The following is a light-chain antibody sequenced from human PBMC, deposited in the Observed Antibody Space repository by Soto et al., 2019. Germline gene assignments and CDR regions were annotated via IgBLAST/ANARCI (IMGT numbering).Light chain of an antibody. J-gene: IGKJ2*01. Sequence: EIVLTQSPATLSLSKGERATLSWRASQSVSSYLAWYQQKPGQAPRLLIYDASNRATGIPARFSGSGSGTDFTLTISSLEPEDFSVYYCQQRSNWPPYTFGQGTKLEIK. CDR1: QSVSSY. V-gene: IGKV3-11*01. CDR3: QQRSNWPPYT. CDR2: DAS.